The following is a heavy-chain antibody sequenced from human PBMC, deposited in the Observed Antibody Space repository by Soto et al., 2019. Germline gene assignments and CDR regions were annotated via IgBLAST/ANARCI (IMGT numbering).Heavy chain of an antibody. CDR1: GFTFSSYS. CDR2: ISSSSSTI. CDR3: ARGRSPRVPPGITIYGVDPPAY. J-gene: IGHJ4*02. D-gene: IGHD3-3*01. V-gene: IGHV3-48*01. Sequence: GGSLRLSCAASGFTFSSYSMNWVRQAPGKGLEWVSYISSSSSTIYYADSVKGRFTISRDNAKNSLYLQMNSLRADDTAVYYCARGRSPRVPPGITIYGVDPPAYWGESTLVTVSS.